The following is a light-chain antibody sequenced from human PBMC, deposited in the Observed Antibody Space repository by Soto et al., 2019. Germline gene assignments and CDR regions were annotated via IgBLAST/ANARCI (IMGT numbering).Light chain of an antibody. J-gene: IGLJ1*01. CDR2: EVS. CDR3: SSYTSSSTPYV. Sequence: QSALSQPASVSGSPGQSIAISCTGTSSDVGAYNYVSWYQQHPGKAPKLMIYEVSNRPSGVSDRFSGSKSGNTASLTISGLQAEDEADYYCSSYTSSSTPYVFGTGNKDTVL. CDR1: SSDVGAYNY. V-gene: IGLV2-14*01.